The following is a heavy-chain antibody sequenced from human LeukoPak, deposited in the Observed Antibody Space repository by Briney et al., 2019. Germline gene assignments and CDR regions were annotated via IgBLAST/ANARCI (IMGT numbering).Heavy chain of an antibody. CDR3: ARDLFDYDILTGYFSRWFDP. D-gene: IGHD3-9*01. CDR2: INPNSGGT. CDR1: GCTFTGYY. J-gene: IGHJ5*02. V-gene: IGHV1-2*02. Sequence: ASVRVSCKASGCTFTGYYMHWVRQAPGQGLEWMGWINPNSGGTNYAQKFQGGVTMTRDTSISTAYMELSRLRSDDTAVYYCARDLFDYDILTGYFSRWFDPWGQGTLVTVSS.